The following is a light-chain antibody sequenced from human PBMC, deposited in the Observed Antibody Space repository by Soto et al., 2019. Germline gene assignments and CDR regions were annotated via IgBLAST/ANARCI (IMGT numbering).Light chain of an antibody. Sequence: QSALTQPASVSGSPGQSITISCTGTSSDVGAYTYVSWYQQHPGKAPKVMIFEVSHRPSGVSDRFSGSKSGNTASLTISGLQADDEADYYCISYASRGLYVFGTGTKLTVL. CDR1: SSDVGAYTY. J-gene: IGLJ1*01. CDR2: EVS. CDR3: ISYASRGLYV. V-gene: IGLV2-14*01.